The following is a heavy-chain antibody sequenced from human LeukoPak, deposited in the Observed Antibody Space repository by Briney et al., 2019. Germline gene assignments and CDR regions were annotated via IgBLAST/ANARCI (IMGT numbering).Heavy chain of an antibody. Sequence: PGGSLRLSCAASGFTFSDYYMSWVRQAPGKGLEWVAAISYDGSKKFYADSLKGRFTISRDNSKNTLYLQMNSLRAEDTAVYYCARRDGDNDRGFEYWGQGTLVIVSS. CDR3: ARRDGDNDRGFEY. CDR2: ISYDGSKK. CDR1: GFTFSDYY. V-gene: IGHV3-33*08. J-gene: IGHJ4*02. D-gene: IGHD4-23*01.